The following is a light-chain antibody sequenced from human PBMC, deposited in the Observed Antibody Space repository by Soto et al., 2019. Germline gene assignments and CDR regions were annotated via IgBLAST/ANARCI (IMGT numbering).Light chain of an antibody. CDR3: GSWDSSVSAYV. CDR1: SSNIGGNS. CDR2: DDN. J-gene: IGLJ1*01. V-gene: IGLV1-51*01. Sequence: QSVLTQPPSVSAAPGQKVTISCSGSSSNIGGNSVSWYQQLPGTAPKLLIYDDNKRPSGIPDRFSGSKSGTSATLGITGFQTGDESEYYCGSWDSSVSAYVFXTGTKGTVL.